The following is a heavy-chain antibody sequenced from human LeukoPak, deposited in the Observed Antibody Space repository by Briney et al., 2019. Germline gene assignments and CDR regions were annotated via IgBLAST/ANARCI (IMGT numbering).Heavy chain of an antibody. V-gene: IGHV1-69*01. CDR1: GGTFSSYA. J-gene: IGHJ4*02. Sequence: ASVKVSCKASGGTFSSYAISWVRQAPGQGLEWMGGIIPIFGTAIYAQKFQGRVTITADESTSTAYMELSSLRSEDTAVYYCARPYDSSGYYYFGYWGQGTLVTVSS. CDR2: IIPIFGTA. D-gene: IGHD3-22*01. CDR3: ARPYDSSGYYYFGY.